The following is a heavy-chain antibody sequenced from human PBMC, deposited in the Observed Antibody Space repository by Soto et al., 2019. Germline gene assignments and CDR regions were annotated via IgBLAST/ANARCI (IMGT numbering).Heavy chain of an antibody. D-gene: IGHD2-2*01. CDR1: GYTFTSYG. CDR2: ISAYNGNT. Sequence: ASVKVSCKASGYTFTSYGISWVRQAPGQGLEWMGWISAYNGNTNYAQKLQGRVTMTTDTYTSTAYMELRSLRSDDTAVYYCARDGCSSTSCSMGWFDHWGQGTLVTVSS. J-gene: IGHJ5*02. CDR3: ARDGCSSTSCSMGWFDH. V-gene: IGHV1-18*04.